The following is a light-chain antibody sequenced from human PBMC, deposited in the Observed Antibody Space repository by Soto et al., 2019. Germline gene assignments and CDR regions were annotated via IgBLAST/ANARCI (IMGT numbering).Light chain of an antibody. V-gene: IGKV3-11*01. CDR2: DAS. CDR3: QQRSNWLYT. Sequence: EIVLTQSPATLSLSPGERATLSCRASQSVGSSLAWYQQKPGQAPRLLIYDASNRATGIPARFSGSGSGTDFTLIISSLEPEDFAVYYCQQRSNWLYTFGQGTKLEIK. CDR1: QSVGSS. J-gene: IGKJ2*01.